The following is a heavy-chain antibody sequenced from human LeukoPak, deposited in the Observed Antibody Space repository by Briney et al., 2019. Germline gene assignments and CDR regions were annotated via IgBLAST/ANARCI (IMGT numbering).Heavy chain of an antibody. V-gene: IGHV4-31*03. D-gene: IGHD5-18*01. CDR1: GGSISSGGYY. J-gene: IGHJ2*01. CDR2: IYYSGST. Sequence: SETLSLTCTVSGGSISSGGYYWSRIRQHPGKGLEWIGYIYYSGSTYYNPSLKSRVTISVDTSKNQFSLKLSSVTAADTAVYYCARDRGDSYGFLPRNWYFDLWGRGTLVTVSS. CDR3: ARDRGDSYGFLPRNWYFDL.